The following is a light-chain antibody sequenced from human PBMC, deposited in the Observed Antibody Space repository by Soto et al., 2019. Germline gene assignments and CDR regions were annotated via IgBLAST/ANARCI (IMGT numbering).Light chain of an antibody. V-gene: IGKV3-20*01. Sequence: EIVLTQSPGTLSLSPGERATLSCRASQSVYSRYLVWYQQKPGRAPRLLISAASNRAAGIPDRFSGSGSGTDFTLTISRLEPEDFAVYYCQQYGSSPRTFGQGTKVDIK. J-gene: IGKJ1*01. CDR3: QQYGSSPRT. CDR1: QSVYSRY. CDR2: AAS.